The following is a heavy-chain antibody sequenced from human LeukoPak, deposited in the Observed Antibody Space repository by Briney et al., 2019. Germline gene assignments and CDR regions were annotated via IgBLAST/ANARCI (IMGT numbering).Heavy chain of an antibody. J-gene: IGHJ4*02. Sequence: ASVKVSCKASGYTFTDYYMHWVRQAPGQGVDWMGWINPNSGGPNYAQKFQGRVTMTRDTSISTAYMELSRLRSDDTAVYYCARGPRIMITFGGVIVLDYWGQGTLVTVSS. CDR3: ARGPRIMITFGGVIVLDY. CDR1: GYTFTDYY. V-gene: IGHV1-2*02. D-gene: IGHD3-16*02. CDR2: INPNSGGP.